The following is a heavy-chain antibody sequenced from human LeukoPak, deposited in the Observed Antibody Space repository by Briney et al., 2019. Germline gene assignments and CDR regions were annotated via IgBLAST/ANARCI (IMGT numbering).Heavy chain of an antibody. D-gene: IGHD2-21*02. CDR1: GGSFSGYY. J-gene: IGHJ4*02. Sequence: SETLSLTCAVYGGSFSGYYWSWIRQPPGKGLEWIGEINHSGSTNYNPSLKSRVTISVDTSKNQFSLKLSSVPAADTAAYYCARTGGVTVLDYWGQGTLVTVSS. CDR2: INHSGST. V-gene: IGHV4-34*01. CDR3: ARTGGVTVLDY.